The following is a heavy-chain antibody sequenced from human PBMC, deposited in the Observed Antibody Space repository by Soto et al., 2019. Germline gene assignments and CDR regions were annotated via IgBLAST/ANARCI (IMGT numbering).Heavy chain of an antibody. CDR3: ARDLLGMGYFDL. V-gene: IGHV4-59*01. D-gene: IGHD7-27*01. Sequence: QVQLQESGPGLVKPSETLSLTCTVSGGSISSYYWSWIRQPPGKGLEWIGNIYYSGGTNYNPSLKSRVTLPVDPAKNQFSLKLSSVTAADAAVYYCARDLLGMGYFDLWGRGTLVTVSS. CDR2: IYYSGGT. CDR1: GGSISSYY. J-gene: IGHJ2*01.